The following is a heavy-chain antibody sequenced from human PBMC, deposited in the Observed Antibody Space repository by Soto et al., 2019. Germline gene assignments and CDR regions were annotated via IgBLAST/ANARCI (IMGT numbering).Heavy chain of an antibody. V-gene: IGHV1-2*04. CDR3: ARDLLITGTTGEPSFRYGMDV. CDR2: INPNSGGT. Sequence: XSVKVCCXPTGYTFTCYYMHLVRQATGQGLECVGWINPNSGGTNYAQKFQGWVTMTRDTSISTAYMELSRLRSDDKAVYYCARDLLITGTTGEPSFRYGMDVWGQGTTVTVSS. CDR1: GYTFTCYY. J-gene: IGHJ6*02. D-gene: IGHD1-20*01.